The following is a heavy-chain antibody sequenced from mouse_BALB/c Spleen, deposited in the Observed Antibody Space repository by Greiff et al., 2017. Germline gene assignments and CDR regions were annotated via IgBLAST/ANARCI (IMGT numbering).Heavy chain of an antibody. CDR1: GYSFTGYF. Sequence: EVQLVESGPELVKPGASVKISCKASGYSFTGYFMNWVMQSHGKSLEWIGRINPYNGDTFYNQKFKGKATLTVDKSSSTAHMELRSLASEDSAVYYCARWRYDAFDYWGQGTTLTVSS. J-gene: IGHJ2*01. CDR3: ARWRYDAFDY. CDR2: INPYNGDT. V-gene: IGHV1-20*02. D-gene: IGHD2-14*01.